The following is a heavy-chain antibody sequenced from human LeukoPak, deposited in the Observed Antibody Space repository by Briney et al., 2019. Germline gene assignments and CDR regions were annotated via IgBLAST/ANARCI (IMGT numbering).Heavy chain of an antibody. J-gene: IGHJ5*02. Sequence: GGSLRLSCAASGFTFGSYWMYWVRQAPGKGLEWVSAISGSGGSTYYADSVKGRFTISRDNSKNTLYLQMNSLRAEDTAVYYCAKDPLGSPGWFDPWGQGTLVTVSS. CDR2: ISGSGGST. D-gene: IGHD1-26*01. V-gene: IGHV3-23*01. CDR1: GFTFGSYW. CDR3: AKDPLGSPGWFDP.